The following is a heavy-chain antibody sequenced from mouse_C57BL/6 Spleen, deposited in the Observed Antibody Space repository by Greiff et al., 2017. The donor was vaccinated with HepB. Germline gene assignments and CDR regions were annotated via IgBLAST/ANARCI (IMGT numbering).Heavy chain of an antibody. D-gene: IGHD4-1*01. CDR3: ARDITGYYVDY. J-gene: IGHJ2*01. V-gene: IGHV5-17*01. CDR1: GFTFSDYG. Sequence: EVKLEESGGGLVKPGGSLKLSCAASGFTFSDYGMHWVRQAPEKGLEWVAYISSGSSTIYYADTVKGRFTISRDNAKNTLFLQMTSLRSEDTAMYYCARDITGYYVDYWGQGTTLTVSS. CDR2: ISSGSSTI.